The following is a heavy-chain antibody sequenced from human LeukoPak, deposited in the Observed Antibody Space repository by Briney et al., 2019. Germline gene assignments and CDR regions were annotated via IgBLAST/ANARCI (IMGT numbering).Heavy chain of an antibody. V-gene: IGHV1-18*01. Sequence: GASVKVSCKASGYTFTSYGISWVRQAPGQGLEWMGWISAYNGNTNYAQKLQGRVTVTTDTSTSTAYMELRSLRSDDTAVYYCARVHDYYDSSGYYYYYYGMDVWGQGTTVTVSS. D-gene: IGHD3-22*01. CDR3: ARVHDYYDSSGYYYYYYGMDV. CDR2: ISAYNGNT. CDR1: GYTFTSYG. J-gene: IGHJ6*02.